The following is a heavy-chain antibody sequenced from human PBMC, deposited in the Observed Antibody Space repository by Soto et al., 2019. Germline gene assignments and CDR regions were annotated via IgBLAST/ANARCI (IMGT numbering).Heavy chain of an antibody. CDR1: GFTFSSYA. CDR2: ISYDGSNK. J-gene: IGHJ4*02. V-gene: IGHV3-30-3*01. Sequence: LRLSCAASGFTFSSYAMHWVRQAPGKGLEWVAVISYDGSNKYYADSVKGRFTISRDNSKNTLYLQMDSLRAEDTAVYYCARDPYYGSGSFDYWGQGTLVTVSS. D-gene: IGHD3-10*01. CDR3: ARDPYYGSGSFDY.